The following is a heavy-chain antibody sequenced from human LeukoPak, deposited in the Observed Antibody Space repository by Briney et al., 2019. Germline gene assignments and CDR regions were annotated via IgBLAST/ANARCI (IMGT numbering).Heavy chain of an antibody. D-gene: IGHD3-3*01. CDR3: AKGITIFGVVIHYGMDV. J-gene: IGHJ6*02. CDR2: ISGSGGST. CDR1: GFTFSSYA. V-gene: IGHV3-23*01. Sequence: PGGSLRLSCAASGFTFSSYAMSWARQAPGKGLEWVSAISGSGGSTYYADSVKGRFTISRDNSKNTLYLQMNSLRAEDTAVYYCAKGITIFGVVIHYGMDVWGQGTTVTVSS.